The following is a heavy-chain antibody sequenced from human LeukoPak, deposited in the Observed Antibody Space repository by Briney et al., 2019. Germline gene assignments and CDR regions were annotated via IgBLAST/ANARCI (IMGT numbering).Heavy chain of an antibody. CDR2: IYYSGST. J-gene: IGHJ5*02. V-gene: IGHV4-39*07. D-gene: IGHD2-8*01. CDR1: GGSISSSSYY. Sequence: KPSETLSLTCTVSGGSISSSSYYWGWIRQPPGKGLEWIGSIYYSGSTYYNPSLKSRVTISVDTSKNQFSLKLSSVTAADTAVYYCARESYCTNGVCYRGNWFDPWGQGTLVTVSS. CDR3: ARESYCTNGVCYRGNWFDP.